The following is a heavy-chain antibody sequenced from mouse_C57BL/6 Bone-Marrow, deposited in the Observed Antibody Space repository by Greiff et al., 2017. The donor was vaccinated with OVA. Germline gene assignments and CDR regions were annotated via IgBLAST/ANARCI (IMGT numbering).Heavy chain of an antibody. CDR2: ISNGGGST. V-gene: IGHV5-12*01. CDR3: ARHTVVATGAMDY. J-gene: IGHJ4*01. Sequence: EVKVEESGGGLVQPGGSLKLSCAASGFTFSDYYMYWVRQTPEKRLEWVAYISNGGGSTYYPDTVKGRFTISRDNAKNTLYLQMSRLKSEDTAMYYCARHTVVATGAMDYWGQGTSVTVSS. D-gene: IGHD1-1*01. CDR1: GFTFSDYY.